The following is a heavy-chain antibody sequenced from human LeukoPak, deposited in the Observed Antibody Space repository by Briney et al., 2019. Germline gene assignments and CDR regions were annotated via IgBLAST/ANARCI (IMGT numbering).Heavy chain of an antibody. V-gene: IGHV4-59*01. J-gene: IGHJ4*02. Sequence: SETLSLTCIVSGGSISSYYWSWIRQPPGKGLEWIGYIYYSGSTNYNPSLKSRVTISVDTSKNQFSLKLSSVTAADTAVYYCARYTREGYSSGWADYWGQGTLVTVSS. D-gene: IGHD6-19*01. CDR1: GGSISSYY. CDR3: ARYTREGYSSGWADY. CDR2: IYYSGST.